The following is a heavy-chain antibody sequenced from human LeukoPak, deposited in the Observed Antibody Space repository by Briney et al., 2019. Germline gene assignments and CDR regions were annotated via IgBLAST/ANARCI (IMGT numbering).Heavy chain of an antibody. CDR3: ARHLSGVTGYTYGRGIDY. Sequence: GGSLRLSCAVSGFTFSSYWMSWVRQAPGKGLEWVANIKKDGSEKYYVDSVKGRFTISRDNGKTSLYLQMNSLRAQDTAVYYCARHLSGVTGYTYGRGIDYWGQGTLVTVSS. D-gene: IGHD5-18*01. CDR2: IKKDGSEK. V-gene: IGHV3-7*01. J-gene: IGHJ4*02. CDR1: GFTFSSYW.